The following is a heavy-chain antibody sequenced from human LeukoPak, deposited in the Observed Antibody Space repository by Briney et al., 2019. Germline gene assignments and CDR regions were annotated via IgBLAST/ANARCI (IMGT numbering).Heavy chain of an antibody. Sequence: PGGSLRLSCAASGFIFSTYGMYWVRQAPGKGLEWVAFIRHDGSIKNYADSVKGRSTISRDNSKNTLYLQMNSLRAEDTAVYYCARDTAAAGSLTFDYWGQGTLVTVSS. CDR2: IRHDGSIK. J-gene: IGHJ4*02. D-gene: IGHD6-13*01. CDR3: ARDTAAAGSLTFDY. CDR1: GFIFSTYG. V-gene: IGHV3-30*02.